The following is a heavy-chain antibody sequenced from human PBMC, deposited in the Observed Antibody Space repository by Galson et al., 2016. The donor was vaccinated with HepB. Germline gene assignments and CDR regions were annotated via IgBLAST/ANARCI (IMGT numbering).Heavy chain of an antibody. Sequence: SLRLSCAASGFTFSSYGMHWVRQAPGKGLEWVAVISYDGSNKYYADSVKGRFTISRDNSKNTLCLQMNSLRAEDTAVYYCAKDITVGYDFWSGYYRWGQGTLVTVSS. CDR1: GFTFSSYG. V-gene: IGHV3-30*18. D-gene: IGHD3-3*01. CDR3: AKDITVGYDFWSGYYR. J-gene: IGHJ4*02. CDR2: ISYDGSNK.